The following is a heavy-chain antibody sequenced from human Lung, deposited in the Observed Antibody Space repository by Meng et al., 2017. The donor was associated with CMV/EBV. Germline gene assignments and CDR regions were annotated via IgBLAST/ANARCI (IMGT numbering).Heavy chain of an antibody. CDR2: ISYDGNTQ. J-gene: IGHJ4*02. V-gene: IGHV3-30-3*01. CDR1: GFSFKDFA. Sequence: GGSXRLXXAASGFSFKDFAIHWVRQAPGKGLQWVATISYDGNTQVYADSVKGRFSVSRDNSKKTLDLRMNSLRPEDTALYYCAAFLAGASSTSPANDYLGLGXPVTVSS. CDR3: AAFLAGASSTSPANDY. D-gene: IGHD6-19*01.